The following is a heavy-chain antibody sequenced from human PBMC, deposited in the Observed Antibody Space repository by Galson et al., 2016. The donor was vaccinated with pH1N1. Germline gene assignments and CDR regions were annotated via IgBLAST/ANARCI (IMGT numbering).Heavy chain of an antibody. CDR2: IKENGSEK. Sequence: SLRLSCAASGFTFSHYWMSWVRQAPGRGLEWVANIKENGSEKKYLDSVKGRFTISRDNAKHSVSLQMNNLRAEDTAVYYCAIQLLSSSESPLEFWGQGALVTVSS. J-gene: IGHJ4*02. D-gene: IGHD3-3*01. CDR1: GFTFSHYW. CDR3: AIQLLSSSESPLEF. V-gene: IGHV3-7*01.